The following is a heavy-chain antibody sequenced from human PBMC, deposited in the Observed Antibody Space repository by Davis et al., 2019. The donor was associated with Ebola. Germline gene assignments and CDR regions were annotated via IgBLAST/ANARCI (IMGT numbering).Heavy chain of an antibody. D-gene: IGHD3-3*01. V-gene: IGHV1-18*01. CDR2: ISAYNGNT. CDR1: GYTFTSYG. CDR3: ARWGLRGNYDSWSGSDYYFDY. J-gene: IGHJ4*02. Sequence: AASVKVSCKASGYTFTSYGISWVRQAPGQGLEWMGWISAYNGNTNYAQKLQGRVTMTTDTSTSTAYMELRSLRSDDTAVYYCARWGLRGNYDSWSGSDYYFDYWGQGTLVTVSS.